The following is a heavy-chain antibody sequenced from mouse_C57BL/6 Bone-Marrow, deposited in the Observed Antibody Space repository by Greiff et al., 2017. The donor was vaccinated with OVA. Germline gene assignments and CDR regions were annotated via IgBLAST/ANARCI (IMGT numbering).Heavy chain of an antibody. CDR1: GFNIKDDY. Sequence: EVQLQQSGAELVRPGASVKLSCTASGFNIKDDYMHWVKQRPEQGLEWIGWIDPENGDTEYASKFQGKAPIPADTSSNTAYLQLSSLTSEDTAVYYCTTDYSNSYYFDYWGQGTTLTVSS. D-gene: IGHD2-5*01. V-gene: IGHV14-4*01. J-gene: IGHJ2*01. CDR2: IDPENGDT. CDR3: TTDYSNSYYFDY.